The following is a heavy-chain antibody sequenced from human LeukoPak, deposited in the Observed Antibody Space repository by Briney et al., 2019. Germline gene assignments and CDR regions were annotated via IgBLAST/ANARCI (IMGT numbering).Heavy chain of an antibody. CDR2: INHRGDT. Sequence: SETLSLTCAVYGGSFSSYYWSWIRQSPGKGLEWIAEINHRGDTNYNPSVKSRVTISIDTSKNQFSLKVTSLTAADTAVYYCARGPTISETGYFDYWGQGTLVTVSS. J-gene: IGHJ4*03. CDR3: ARGPTISETGYFDY. D-gene: IGHD1-1*01. CDR1: GGSFSSYY. V-gene: IGHV4-34*01.